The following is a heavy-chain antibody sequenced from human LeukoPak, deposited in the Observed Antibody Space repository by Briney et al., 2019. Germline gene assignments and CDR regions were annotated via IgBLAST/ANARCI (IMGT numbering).Heavy chain of an antibody. CDR2: IYPGDSDT. D-gene: IGHD2-2*02. J-gene: IGHJ5*02. V-gene: IGHV5-51*01. CDR3: ARLLGYCSSTSCYTNWFDP. Sequence: GESLKISCKGSGYSFTSYWIGWVRQMPGKGLEWMGIIYPGDSDTRYSPSFQGQVTISADKSISTAYLQWSSLKASDTALYYCARLLGYCSSTSCYTNWFDPWGQGTLVTVSS. CDR1: GYSFTSYW.